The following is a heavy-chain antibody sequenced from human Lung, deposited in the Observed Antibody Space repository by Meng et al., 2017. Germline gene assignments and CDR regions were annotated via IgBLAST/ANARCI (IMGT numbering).Heavy chain of an antibody. Sequence: QQPASGPALVTPFRTLSLTCVFSGGSISSIDWWSWVRQPPGKGLELIGEIYHGGDTNYNPSLKSRVTIAIDRSKNQFSLKLSSVTAADTAVYYCASWIYSCGWQWGQGTLVTVSS. CDR1: GGSISSIDW. V-gene: IGHV4/OR15-8*02. D-gene: IGHD6-19*01. CDR3: ASWIYSCGWQ. CDR2: IYHGGDT. J-gene: IGHJ4*02.